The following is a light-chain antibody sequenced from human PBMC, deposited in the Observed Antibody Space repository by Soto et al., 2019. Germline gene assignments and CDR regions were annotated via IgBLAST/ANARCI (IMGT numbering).Light chain of an antibody. CDR2: AAS. CDR1: QSVSSSY. J-gene: IGKJ3*01. V-gene: IGKV3-20*02. Sequence: EIVLTQSPGTLSLSPGERATLSCRASQSVSSSYLAWYQQKPGQAPRLLIYAASSLQSGVPSRFSGSGSGTDFTLTISSLQPEDFATYYCQHAHSFPFTFGPGTKVDF. CDR3: QHAHSFPFT.